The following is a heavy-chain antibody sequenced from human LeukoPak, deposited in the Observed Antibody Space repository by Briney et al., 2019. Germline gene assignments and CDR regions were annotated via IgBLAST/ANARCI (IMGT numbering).Heavy chain of an antibody. CDR1: GFTFTNYA. CDR2: VSYDGTDT. CDR3: VRVSGFCTNGVCPSFDP. V-gene: IGHV3-30*09. J-gene: IGHJ5*02. Sequence: GGSLRLSCAATGFTFTNYAMNWVRQAPGKGLEWVATVSYDGTDTSYADSVKGRFAIFRDNSKNTLYLQMNSLRTEDTAVYYCVRVSGFCTNGVCPSFDPWGQGTLVTVSS. D-gene: IGHD2-8*01.